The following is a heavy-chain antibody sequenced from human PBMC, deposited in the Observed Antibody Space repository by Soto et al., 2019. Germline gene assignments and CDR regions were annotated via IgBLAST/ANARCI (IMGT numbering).Heavy chain of an antibody. CDR2: INAANGNT. D-gene: IGHD3-3*02. Sequence: ASVKVSCKGYGYSFTSHDMHWVRQAPGQRLEWMGWINAANGNTKYSQKFQGRVTISRDTSATTVYMELSSLRSEDTAVYYCAGSFHFWSTYYFDYWGQGTPVTVSS. V-gene: IGHV1-3*01. J-gene: IGHJ4*02. CDR1: GYSFTSHD. CDR3: AGSFHFWSTYYFDY.